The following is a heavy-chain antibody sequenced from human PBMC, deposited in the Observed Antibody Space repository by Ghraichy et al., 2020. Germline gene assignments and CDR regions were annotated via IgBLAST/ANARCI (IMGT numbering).Heavy chain of an antibody. J-gene: IGHJ6*02. CDR1: GYSFTNSW. V-gene: IGHV5-51*01. Sequence: GESLNISCKGSGYSFTNSWIGWVRQMPGKGLEWMGIIYIGDSDIRYSPSFEGQVTISADKSISTAYLQWNSLKASDTAVYYCATSILGGSGYFCYYYGMDVWGQGTTVTVSS. D-gene: IGHD2-15*01. CDR3: ATSILGGSGYFCYYYGMDV. CDR2: IYIGDSDI.